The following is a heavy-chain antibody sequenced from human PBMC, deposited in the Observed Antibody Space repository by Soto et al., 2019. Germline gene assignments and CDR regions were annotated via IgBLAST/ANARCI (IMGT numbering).Heavy chain of an antibody. CDR3: AKGFNSYWYAGPDY. CDR1: GFTFSGYG. J-gene: IGHJ4*02. CDR2: ISGSGEST. Sequence: DVQLLESGGGLVQPGGSLTLSCAASGFTFSGYGMSWVRQAPGKGLEWVSGISGSGESTYDADSVKGRFTISRDNSKSTLFLQMNSLRPEDTAVYSCAKGFNSYWYAGPDYWGQGTLVTVSS. V-gene: IGHV3-23*01. D-gene: IGHD2-8*02.